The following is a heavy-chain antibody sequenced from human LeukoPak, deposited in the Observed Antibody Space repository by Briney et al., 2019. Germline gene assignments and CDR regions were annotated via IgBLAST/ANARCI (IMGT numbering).Heavy chain of an antibody. CDR2: TNLHGTAV. J-gene: IGHJ4*02. V-gene: IGHV3-74*01. CDR1: GLSFSNYW. D-gene: IGHD3-16*01. CDR3: ASAYTYVRLGDH. Sequence: PGGSLRLSCAVSGLSFSNYWMHWVRQAPGKGLVWVARTNLHGTAVDYADSVKGRFTISRGNAKNTLFLQMNSLRAEDTAVYYCASAYTYVRLGDHWGQGTLVTVSS.